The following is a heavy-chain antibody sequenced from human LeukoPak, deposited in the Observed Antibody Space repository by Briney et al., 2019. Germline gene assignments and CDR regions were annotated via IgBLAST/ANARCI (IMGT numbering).Heavy chain of an antibody. J-gene: IGHJ4*02. CDR2: IYYSGRT. V-gene: IGHV4-39*01. Sequence: SETLSLTCTVSGGSISSSSYYWGWIRQPPGKGLEWIGSIYYSGRTYYNPSLKSRVTISVDTSKNQFSLKLSSLTAADTAVYYCARRTLLYSSSWYYFDYWGQGTLVTVSS. CDR3: ARRTLLYSSSWYYFDY. D-gene: IGHD6-13*01. CDR1: GGSISSSSYY.